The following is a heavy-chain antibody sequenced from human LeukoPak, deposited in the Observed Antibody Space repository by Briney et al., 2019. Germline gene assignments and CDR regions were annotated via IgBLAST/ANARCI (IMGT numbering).Heavy chain of an antibody. J-gene: IGHJ4*02. V-gene: IGHV3-15*01. CDR2: INSKTDGGPT. CDR3: ATGPLDY. Sequence: GGSLRLSCIASGFTFRNAWMSWVRQVPGKGLEWIGRINSKTDGGPTVYSAPVKGRFNISRDDSKNTLFLQMNSLETDDTAVYYCATGPLDYWGQGALVTVSS. CDR1: GFTFRNAW.